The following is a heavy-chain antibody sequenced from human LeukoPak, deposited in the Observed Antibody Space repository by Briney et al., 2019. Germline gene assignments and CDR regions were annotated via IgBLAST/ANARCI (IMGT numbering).Heavy chain of an antibody. CDR2: INSDGSIT. V-gene: IGHV3-74*01. J-gene: IGHJ4*02. D-gene: IGHD5-24*01. Sequence: AGGSLRLSCAASGFTFTTYWMHWVRQAPGKGLVWVSHINSDGSITSYADSVKGRFTISRDNAKNTLYLQMNSLRAEDTAVYYCARELLGHGYNSGDFDYWGQGTLVTVSS. CDR1: GFTFTTYW. CDR3: ARELLGHGYNSGDFDY.